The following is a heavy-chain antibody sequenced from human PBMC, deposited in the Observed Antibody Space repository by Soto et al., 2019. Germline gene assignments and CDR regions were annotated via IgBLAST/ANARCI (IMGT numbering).Heavy chain of an antibody. D-gene: IGHD3-9*01. Sequence: QVQLVQSGAEVKKPGASVKVSCKASGYTFTSYRLSWVRQAPGQGLEWMGWISAYNGNTNYAQKLQGRVTMTTDTSTGTAYMERRSLRSDDTAVYYCARKKPYFGWLPHFSSGTQDWYFDLWGRGTLVTVSS. CDR3: ARKKPYFGWLPHFSSGTQDWYFDL. CDR1: GYTFTSYR. V-gene: IGHV1-18*01. J-gene: IGHJ2*01. CDR2: ISAYNGNT.